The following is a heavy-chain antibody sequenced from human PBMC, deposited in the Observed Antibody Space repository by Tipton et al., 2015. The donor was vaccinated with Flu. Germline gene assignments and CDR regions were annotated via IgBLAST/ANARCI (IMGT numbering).Heavy chain of an antibody. V-gene: IGHV4-39*07. CDR2: IYHSGST. D-gene: IGHD1-26*01. CDR3: ARVLQWELRRGWFDP. Sequence: TLSLTCTVSGGSISSSSYYWGWIRQPPGRGLEWIGSIYHSGSTYYNPSLKSRVTISVDTSKNQFSLKLSSVTVADTAVYYCARVLQWELRRGWFDPWGQGTLVTVSS. J-gene: IGHJ5*02. CDR1: GGSISSSSYY.